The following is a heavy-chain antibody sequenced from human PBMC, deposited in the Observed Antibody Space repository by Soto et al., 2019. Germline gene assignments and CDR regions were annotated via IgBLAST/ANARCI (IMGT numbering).Heavy chain of an antibody. D-gene: IGHD2-15*01. CDR3: PRQMASRSHGNRNAYYYGMGL. CDR2: IDPSDSYI. CDR1: GYSFSIYW. J-gene: IGHJ6*04. Sequence: AGESLKISCKGSGYSFSIYWISWVRQMPGKGLEWMGRIDPSDSYINYSSSFQFDFSISVEKCSSTAYLQWSILKASDTAMYYCPRQMASRSHGNRNAYYYGMGLCRKRPTVT. V-gene: IGHV5-10-1*01.